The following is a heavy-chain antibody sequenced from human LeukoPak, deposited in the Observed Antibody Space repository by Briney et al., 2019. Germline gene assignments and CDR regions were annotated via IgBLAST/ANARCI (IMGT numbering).Heavy chain of an antibody. Sequence: GGSLRLSCPASEFTFSSSAMSWVRQAPGKGLEWVSAISNNGGYTYYADSVQGRFTISRDNSKNTLYLQMNSLRAEDTAVYYCAKGGDYDSYFDYWGQGTLVTVSS. D-gene: IGHD3-3*01. CDR3: AKGGDYDSYFDY. J-gene: IGHJ4*02. CDR1: EFTFSSSA. V-gene: IGHV3-23*01. CDR2: ISNNGGYT.